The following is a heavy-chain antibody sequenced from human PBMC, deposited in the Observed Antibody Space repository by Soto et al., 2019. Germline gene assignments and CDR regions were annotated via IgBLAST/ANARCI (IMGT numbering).Heavy chain of an antibody. V-gene: IGHV4-39*01. J-gene: IGHJ4*02. Sequence: SETLSLTCTVSGGSISSSSYYWGWIRQPPGKGLEWIGSIYYSGSTYYNPSLKSRVTISVDTSKNQFSLKLSSVTAADTAVYYCARWNPDTALGYYFDYWGQGTLVTVSS. CDR3: ARWNPDTALGYYFDY. CDR1: GGSISSSSYY. CDR2: IYYSGST. D-gene: IGHD5-18*01.